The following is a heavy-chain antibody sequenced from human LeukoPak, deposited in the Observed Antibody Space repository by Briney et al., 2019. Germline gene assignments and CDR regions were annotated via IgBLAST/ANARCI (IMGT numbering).Heavy chain of an antibody. CDR1: GLTFSSYA. J-gene: IGHJ4*02. V-gene: IGHV3-23*01. D-gene: IGHD3-10*01. CDR3: AKITMATTPNY. CDR2: ITDNGRKT. Sequence: GGSLRLSCAASGLTFSSYAMNWVRQASGKGLEWVSGITDNGRKTYYADSVKGRFSISRDNSKNTLYLQMSDLRAEDTAVYYCAKITMATTPNYWGQGTLVTVSP.